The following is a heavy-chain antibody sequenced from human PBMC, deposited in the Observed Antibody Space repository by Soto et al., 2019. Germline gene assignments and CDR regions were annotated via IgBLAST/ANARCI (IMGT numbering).Heavy chain of an antibody. Sequence: PSETLSLTCTVSGGSISSGGYYWSWIRQHPGQGLEWIGYIYYRGSTYYNPSLKSRVTISVDTSKNQFSLKLSSVTAADTAVYYCARGSAYYDFWSGAYYGMDVWGQGTTVTVSS. CDR2: IYYRGST. V-gene: IGHV4-31*03. J-gene: IGHJ6*02. CDR3: ARGSAYYDFWSGAYYGMDV. D-gene: IGHD3-3*01. CDR1: GGSISSGGYY.